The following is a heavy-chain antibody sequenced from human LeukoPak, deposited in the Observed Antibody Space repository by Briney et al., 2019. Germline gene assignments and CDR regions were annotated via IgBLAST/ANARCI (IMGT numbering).Heavy chain of an antibody. Sequence: SETLSLTCTVSGYSISSGYYWGWIRQPPGKGLEWIGSIYHSGSTYYNPSLKSRVTISVDTSKNQFSLKLSSVTAADTAVYYCARATYYYDSSGYLAMYYFDYWGQGTLVTVSS. D-gene: IGHD3-22*01. CDR1: GYSISSGYY. CDR3: ARATYYYDSSGYLAMYYFDY. J-gene: IGHJ4*02. V-gene: IGHV4-38-2*02. CDR2: IYHSGST.